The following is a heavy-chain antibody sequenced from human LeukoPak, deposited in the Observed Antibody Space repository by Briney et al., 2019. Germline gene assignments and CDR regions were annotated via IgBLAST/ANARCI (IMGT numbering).Heavy chain of an antibody. CDR2: IIPIFGTA. D-gene: IGHD2-2*01. CDR3: ARGLDIVVVPADFTYYRDV. V-gene: IGHV1-69*13. Sequence: ASVKVSCKASGGTFSSYAISWVRQAPGQGLEWMGGIIPIFGTANYAQKFQGRVTITADESTSTAYMELSSLRSEDTAVYYCARGLDIVVVPADFTYYRDVGGKGPTV. CDR1: GGTFSSYA. J-gene: IGHJ6*03.